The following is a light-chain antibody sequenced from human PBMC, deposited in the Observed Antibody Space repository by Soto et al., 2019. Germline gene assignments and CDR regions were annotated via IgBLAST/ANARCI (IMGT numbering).Light chain of an antibody. CDR1: SDDIGSFNL. Sequence: QSALTQPASVSGSPGQSITFSCTGSSDDIGSFNLVSWYQQYPGKAPKLILYEVYKRPLGVSDRFSGSKSGSTASLTISGRQAEDEADYHCCSYAGSRWMFGGGTKLTVL. V-gene: IGLV2-23*02. CDR3: CSYAGSRWM. CDR2: EVY. J-gene: IGLJ3*02.